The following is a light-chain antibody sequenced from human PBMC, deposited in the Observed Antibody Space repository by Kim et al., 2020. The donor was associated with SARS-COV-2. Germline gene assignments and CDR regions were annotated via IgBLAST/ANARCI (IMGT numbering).Light chain of an antibody. V-gene: IGKV3-11*01. CDR3: QQRYSWPPIT. CDR2: DAS. Sequence: IVLTQSPGTLSLFPGERATLSCRASQSISTFLGWYQQKPGQAPRLLIYDASNRAAGIPARFRGSGSGTDFTLTISSLEPEDFAVYYCQQRYSWPPITFGQGTRLEIK. CDR1: QSISTF. J-gene: IGKJ5*01.